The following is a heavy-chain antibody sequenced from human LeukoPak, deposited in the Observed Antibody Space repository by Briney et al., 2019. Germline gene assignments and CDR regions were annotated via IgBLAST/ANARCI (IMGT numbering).Heavy chain of an antibody. CDR2: ISSSGSTI. CDR1: GFTFSDYY. CDR3: ARAEIAAAIDY. V-gene: IGHV3-11*04. D-gene: IGHD6-13*01. Sequence: GGSLRLSCAASGFTFSDYYMSWIRQAPGKGLEWVSYISSSGSTIYYADSVKGRFTISRDNSKNTLYLQMNSLRAEDTAVYYCARAEIAAAIDYWGQGTLVTVSS. J-gene: IGHJ4*02.